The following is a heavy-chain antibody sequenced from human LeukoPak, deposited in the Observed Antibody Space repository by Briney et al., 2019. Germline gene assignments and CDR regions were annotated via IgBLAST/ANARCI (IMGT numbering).Heavy chain of an antibody. CDR3: AKDRGSYYYDSSPLDR. D-gene: IGHD3-22*01. J-gene: IGHJ3*01. CDR1: GFTFSSYA. V-gene: IGHV3-23*01. CDR2: ISGSGGST. Sequence: GGSLRLSCAASGFTFSSYAMSWVRQAPGKGLEWVSAISGSGGSTYYADSVKGRFTISRDNSKNTLYLQMNSLRAEDTAVYYCAKDRGSYYYDSSPLDRWGQGTMVTVSS.